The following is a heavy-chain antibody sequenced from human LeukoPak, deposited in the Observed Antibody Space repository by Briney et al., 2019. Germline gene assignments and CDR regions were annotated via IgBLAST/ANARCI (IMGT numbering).Heavy chain of an antibody. J-gene: IGHJ6*03. CDR2: ISYDGSNK. Sequence: PGGSLRLSCAASGFTFSSYGMHWVRQAPGKGLEWVAVISYDGSNKYYADSVKGRFTISRDNAKNSLYLQMNSLRAEDTAVYYCARDISNYRYYYYYMDVWGKGTTVTVSS. V-gene: IGHV3-30*03. D-gene: IGHD4-11*01. CDR3: ARDISNYRYYYYYMDV. CDR1: GFTFSSYG.